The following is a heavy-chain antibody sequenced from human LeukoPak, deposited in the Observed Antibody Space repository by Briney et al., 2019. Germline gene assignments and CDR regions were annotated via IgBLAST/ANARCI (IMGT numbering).Heavy chain of an antibody. V-gene: IGHV4-34*01. D-gene: IGHD1-26*01. Sequence: SETLSLTCAVYGGSFSGYYWTWIRQPPGKGLEWIGEINHSGSTNYNPSLKSRVTISVDTSKNQFSLQLSSVTAADTAVYYCARAPGGSLRLGYFDYWGQGTLVTVSS. CDR2: INHSGST. CDR3: ARAPGGSLRLGYFDY. J-gene: IGHJ4*02. CDR1: GGSFSGYY.